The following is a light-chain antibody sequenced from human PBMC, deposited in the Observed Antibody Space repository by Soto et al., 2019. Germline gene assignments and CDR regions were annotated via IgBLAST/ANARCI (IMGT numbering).Light chain of an antibody. V-gene: IGKV3-11*01. CDR3: QQRASWPHA. Sequence: EIVLTQSPATLSLSPGERATLSCRASQSVSSYLVWYQQTPGQAPRLLIHDASNRATGIPARFSGSGSGTDFTLTISRLEPEDSAVYYCQQRASWPHAFGQGTKLEIK. J-gene: IGKJ2*01. CDR2: DAS. CDR1: QSVSSY.